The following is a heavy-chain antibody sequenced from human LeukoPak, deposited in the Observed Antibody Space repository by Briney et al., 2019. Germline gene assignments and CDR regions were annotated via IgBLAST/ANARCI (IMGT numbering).Heavy chain of an antibody. D-gene: IGHD3-10*01. CDR2: IRYDGSNK. CDR3: ARSGSHYYYYYMDV. CDR1: GFTFSSYS. V-gene: IGHV3-30*02. J-gene: IGHJ6*03. Sequence: GGSLRLSCAASGFTFSSYSMHWVRQAPGKGLEWVAFIRYDGSNKYYADSVKGRFTISRDNSKNTLYLQMNSLRAEDTAVYYCARSGSHYYYYYMDVWGKGTTVTISS.